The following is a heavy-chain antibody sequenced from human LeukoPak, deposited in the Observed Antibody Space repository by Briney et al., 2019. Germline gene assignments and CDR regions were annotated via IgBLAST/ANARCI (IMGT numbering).Heavy chain of an antibody. CDR3: ARTRRYSYGSRGLAWYYFDY. CDR2: INHSGST. J-gene: IGHJ4*02. Sequence: SETLSLTCAVYGGSFSGYYWSWIRQPPGKGLEWIGEINHSGSTNYNPSLKSRVTISVDTSKNQFSLKLSSVTAADTAVYYCARTRRYSYGSRGLAWYYFDYWGQGTLVTVSS. CDR1: GGSFSGYY. V-gene: IGHV4-34*01. D-gene: IGHD5-18*01.